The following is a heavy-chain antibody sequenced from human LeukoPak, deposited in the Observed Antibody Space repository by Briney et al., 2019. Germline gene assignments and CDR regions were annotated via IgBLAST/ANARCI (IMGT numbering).Heavy chain of an antibody. Sequence: GGSLRLSCAASGFTVSSNYMSWVRQAPGKGLEWVSVIYSGGSTYYADSVKGRFTISRDNSKNTLYLQMNSLRAEDTAVYYCARDRIPRQKIGTFDYWGQGTLVTVSS. D-gene: IGHD1-1*01. V-gene: IGHV3-53*05. CDR1: GFTVSSNY. CDR3: ARDRIPRQKIGTFDY. J-gene: IGHJ4*02. CDR2: IYSGGST.